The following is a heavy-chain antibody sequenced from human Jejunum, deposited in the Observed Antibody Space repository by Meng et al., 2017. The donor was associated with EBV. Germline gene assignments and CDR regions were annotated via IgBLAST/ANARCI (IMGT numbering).Heavy chain of an antibody. CDR2: VFHRRRR. Sequence: CSGPWTPLAILSLTSTVSGAQISDYHRSWIPQSPGKDLEWIGFVFHRRRRNYNPSLRSRVAMSLDTSRNKFSLKLNSVTAADTAVYYCARERGTAREFDTWGQGTLVTVSS. V-gene: IGHV4-59*01. D-gene: IGHD5-18*01. CDR1: GAQISDYH. CDR3: ARERGTAREFDT. J-gene: IGHJ5*02.